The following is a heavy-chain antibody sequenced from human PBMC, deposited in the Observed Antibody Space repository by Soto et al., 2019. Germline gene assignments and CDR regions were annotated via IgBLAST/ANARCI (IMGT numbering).Heavy chain of an antibody. V-gene: IGHV3-23*01. J-gene: IGHJ6*02. Sequence: EVQLLESGGGLVQPGGSLRLSCAASGFTFSSYAMSWVRQAPGKGLEWVSAISGSGGSTYYADSVKGRFTISRDNSKNTLYLQMNSVRAEDTAVYYCANVLLWFGGRTLANGRRGVWGQGTTVTVSS. CDR2: ISGSGGST. CDR3: ANVLLWFGGRTLANGRRGV. CDR1: GFTFSSYA. D-gene: IGHD3-10*01.